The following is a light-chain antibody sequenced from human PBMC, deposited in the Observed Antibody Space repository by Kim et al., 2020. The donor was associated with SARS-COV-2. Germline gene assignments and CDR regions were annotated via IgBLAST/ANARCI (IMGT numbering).Light chain of an antibody. CDR3: KQYKSYPRT. V-gene: IGKV1-16*02. CDR2: AAS. CDR1: QEISNN. J-gene: IGKJ4*01. Sequence: ATVGDRVTINGRERQEISNNLAWFQQKQGKAPKSLIYAASSLQSGVPAKFSGSGYGTDFTLTISSLQPEDFATYDCKQYKSYPRTFGGGTKVDIK.